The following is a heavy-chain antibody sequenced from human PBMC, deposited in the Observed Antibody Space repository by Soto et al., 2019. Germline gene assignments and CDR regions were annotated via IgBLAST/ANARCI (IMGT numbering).Heavy chain of an antibody. D-gene: IGHD5-18*01. J-gene: IGHJ4*02. Sequence: QVPLVQSGAEVKKPGASVKVSCKASGYTFTSYDINWVRQATGQGLEWMGWMNPNSGNTGYAQKFQGRVTMTRNTSISTDYMELSSLRSEDTAVYYCVYVDTAMGTPCYWGQGNLVTVSS. V-gene: IGHV1-8*01. CDR3: VYVDTAMGTPCY. CDR1: GYTFTSYD. CDR2: MNPNSGNT.